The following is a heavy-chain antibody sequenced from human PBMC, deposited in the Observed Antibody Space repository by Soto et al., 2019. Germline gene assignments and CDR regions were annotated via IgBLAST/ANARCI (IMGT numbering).Heavy chain of an antibody. V-gene: IGHV1-2*02. CDR2: INPNSGGT. D-gene: IGHD1-26*01. Sequence: ASVKVSCKASGYTFTGYYMHWVRQAPGQGLEWMGWINPNSGGTNYAQKFQGRVTMTRDTSISTAYMELNSLRAEDTAVYYCARTDRFLWELARFDYWGQGTLVTVSS. CDR3: ARTDRFLWELARFDY. J-gene: IGHJ4*02. CDR1: GYTFTGYY.